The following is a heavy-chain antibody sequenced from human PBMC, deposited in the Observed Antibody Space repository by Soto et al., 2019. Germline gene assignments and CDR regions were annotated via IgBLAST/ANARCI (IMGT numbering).Heavy chain of an antibody. CDR2: IIPILGIA. Sequence: QVQLVQSGAEVKKPGSSVKVSCKASGGTFSSYTISWVRQAPGQGLEWMGRIIPILGIANYAQKFQGRVTITADKSTSTAYMELSSLRYEDTAVYYCGRGVEGATHYYYGMDVWGQGTTVTVSS. J-gene: IGHJ6*02. CDR1: GGTFSSYT. D-gene: IGHD1-26*01. CDR3: GRGVEGATHYYYGMDV. V-gene: IGHV1-69*02.